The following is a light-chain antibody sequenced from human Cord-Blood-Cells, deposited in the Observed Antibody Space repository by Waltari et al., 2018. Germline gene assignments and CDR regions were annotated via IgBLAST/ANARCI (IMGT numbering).Light chain of an antibody. J-gene: IGLJ3*02. CDR1: SSHVGGYNY. CDR3: CSYAGSYTWV. V-gene: IGLV2-11*01. Sequence: QSALTQPRSVSGSPGQSVTIPCSVTSSHVGGYNYVSWYQQNPGKAPKLMIYDGSKRPSGVPDRFSGSKSGNTASLTISGLQAEDEADYYCCSYAGSYTWVFGGGTKLTVL. CDR2: DGS.